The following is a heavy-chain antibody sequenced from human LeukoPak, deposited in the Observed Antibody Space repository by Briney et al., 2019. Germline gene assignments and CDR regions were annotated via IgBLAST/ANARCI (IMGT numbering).Heavy chain of an antibody. CDR1: GYSFTNYW. CDR3: ARPTDITMVRGPIIRPYYFDF. V-gene: IGHV5-51*01. J-gene: IGHJ4*02. D-gene: IGHD3-10*01. CDR2: IDPSDSDA. Sequence: TRGESLKISCRASGYSFTNYWISWVRQMPGEGLEWMGIIDPSDSDARYTPSFEGQVTISVDKSISTAYLGWSSLKASDTAMYYCARPTDITMVRGPIIRPYYFDFWGQGTLVTVSS.